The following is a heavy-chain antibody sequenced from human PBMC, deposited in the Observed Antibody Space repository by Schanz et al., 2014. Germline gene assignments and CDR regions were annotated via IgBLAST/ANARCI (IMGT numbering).Heavy chain of an antibody. Sequence: EVQLVESGGGLVKPGGSLRLSCAASGFIFDDYGMSWVRQVPGKGLEWVSGINWNGGDTSYADSVKGRFIISRDNAKNSLYLEMNSLRAGDTAFYHCARGSSASLSRVWFDLWGQGTLVNVSS. D-gene: IGHD6-6*01. V-gene: IGHV3-20*01. J-gene: IGHJ5*02. CDR2: INWNGGDT. CDR3: ARGSSASLSRVWFDL. CDR1: GFIFDDYG.